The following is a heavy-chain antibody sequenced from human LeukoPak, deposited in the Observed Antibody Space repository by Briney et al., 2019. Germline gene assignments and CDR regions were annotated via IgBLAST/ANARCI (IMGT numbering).Heavy chain of an antibody. D-gene: IGHD2-15*01. V-gene: IGHV1-2*02. CDR3: ARAVAAAPANDY. Sequence: ASVKVSCKASGYTFTGYYMHWVRQAPGQGLEWMGWINPNSGGTNYAQKFQGRVTMTRDTSISTAYMELSRLRSDDTAVYYCARAVAAAPANDYWGQGTLVTVSS. CDR1: GYTFTGYY. J-gene: IGHJ4*02. CDR2: INPNSGGT.